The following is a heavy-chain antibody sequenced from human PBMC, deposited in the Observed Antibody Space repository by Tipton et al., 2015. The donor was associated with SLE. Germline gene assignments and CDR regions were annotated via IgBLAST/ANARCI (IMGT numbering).Heavy chain of an antibody. CDR1: GFTFSTYA. Sequence: SLRLSCAASGFTFSTYAMHWVRQAPGKGLEWVAVISYDGSNRYYADSVKGRFIISRDNSKNTLYLQMNSLRAEDTAVYYCARTKGSFSFDYWGQGTLVTVSS. V-gene: IGHV3-30*14. J-gene: IGHJ4*02. CDR3: ARTKGSFSFDY. D-gene: IGHD3-10*01. CDR2: ISYDGSNR.